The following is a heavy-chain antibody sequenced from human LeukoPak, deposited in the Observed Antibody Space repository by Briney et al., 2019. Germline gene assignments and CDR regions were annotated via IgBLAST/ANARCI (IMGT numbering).Heavy chain of an antibody. CDR1: GYTFTSYG. CDR2: ISAYNGNT. Sequence: ASVQVSCKASGYTFTSYGISWVRQAPGQGRDGMGWISAYNGNTNYAQKLQGRVTMTTDTSTSTAYMELRSLRSDDTAVYYCARGRLLREYWVDYWGQGTLVTVSS. D-gene: IGHD3-22*01. J-gene: IGHJ4*02. V-gene: IGHV1-18*01. CDR3: ARGRLLREYWVDY.